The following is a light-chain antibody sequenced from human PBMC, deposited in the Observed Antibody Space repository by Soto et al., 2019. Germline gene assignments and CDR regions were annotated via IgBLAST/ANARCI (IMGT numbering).Light chain of an antibody. Sequence: QSALTQPPSASGSPGQALTISCTGTNSDIGSYNYVSWYQQHPGKAPKLMIYDVSERPSGVPDRFSGSTSGNTASLTVSGLQAEDEADYYCSSYAGSNVYVFGSGTKVTVL. CDR2: DVS. CDR3: SSYAGSNVYV. V-gene: IGLV2-8*01. CDR1: NSDIGSYNY. J-gene: IGLJ1*01.